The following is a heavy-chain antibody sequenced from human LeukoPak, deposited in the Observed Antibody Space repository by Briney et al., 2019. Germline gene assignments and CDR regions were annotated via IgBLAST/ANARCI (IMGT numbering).Heavy chain of an antibody. J-gene: IGHJ3*02. Sequence: GGSLRLSCAASGFTFSSYSMNWVRQAPGKGLEWVSIIYSGVNTYYADSVKGRFTISRDNSKNTLYLQMNSLRAEDTAVYYCARSDSLNTFDIWGQGTMVTVSS. D-gene: IGHD2-21*01. CDR2: IYSGVNT. V-gene: IGHV3-53*01. CDR3: ARSDSLNTFDI. CDR1: GFTFSSYS.